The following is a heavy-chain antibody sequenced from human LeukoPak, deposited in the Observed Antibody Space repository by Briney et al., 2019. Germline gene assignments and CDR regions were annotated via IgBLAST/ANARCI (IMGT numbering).Heavy chain of an antibody. Sequence: GASVKVSCKASGYTFTSYGISWVRQAPGRGLEWMGWISAYNGNTNYAQKLQGRVTMTTDTSTSTAYMELRSLRSDDTAVYYCARDRRYSSSSNSYYYYGMDVWGQGTTVTVSS. V-gene: IGHV1-18*01. CDR2: ISAYNGNT. J-gene: IGHJ6*02. D-gene: IGHD6-6*01. CDR1: GYTFTSYG. CDR3: ARDRRYSSSSNSYYYYGMDV.